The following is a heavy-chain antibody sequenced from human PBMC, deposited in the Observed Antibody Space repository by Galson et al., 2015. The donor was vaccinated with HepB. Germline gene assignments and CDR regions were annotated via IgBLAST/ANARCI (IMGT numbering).Heavy chain of an antibody. J-gene: IGHJ6*02. Sequence: SLRLSCAASGFTFSSYGMHWVRRAPGKGLEWVAVISYDGSNKYYADSVKGRFTISRDNSKNTLYLQMNSLRAEDTAVYYCAKDSAVALRPPTQTNYYYYGMDVWGQGTTVTVSS. V-gene: IGHV3-30*18. D-gene: IGHD3-3*01. CDR1: GFTFSSYG. CDR3: AKDSAVALRPPTQTNYYYYGMDV. CDR2: ISYDGSNK.